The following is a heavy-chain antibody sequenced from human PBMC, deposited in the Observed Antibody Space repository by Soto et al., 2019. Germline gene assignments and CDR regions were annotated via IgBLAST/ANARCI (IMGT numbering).Heavy chain of an antibody. CDR2: ISYDGSNK. V-gene: IGHV3-30*18. CDR3: AKGITGDYYYYGMDV. D-gene: IGHD1-1*01. CDR1: GFTFSSYG. J-gene: IGHJ6*02. Sequence: QVQLVESGGGVVQPGRSLRLSCAASGFTFSSYGMHWVRQAPGKGLGGVAVISYDGSNKYYADSVKGRFTISRDNSKNTLYLQMNSLRAEDTAVYYCAKGITGDYYYYGMDVWGQGTTVTVSS.